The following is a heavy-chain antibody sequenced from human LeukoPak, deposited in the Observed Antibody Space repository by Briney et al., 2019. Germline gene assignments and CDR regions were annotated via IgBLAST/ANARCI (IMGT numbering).Heavy chain of an antibody. V-gene: IGHV4-39*01. Sequence: PSETLSLTCTVSGGSISSSSYYWGWIRQPPGKGLEWIGSIYYSGSTYYNPSLKSRVTISVDTSKNQFSLKLSSVTAADTAVYYCASLGDYENWFDPWGQGTLVTVSS. CDR3: ASLGDYENWFDP. J-gene: IGHJ5*02. D-gene: IGHD3-16*01. CDR1: GGSISSSSYY. CDR2: IYYSGST.